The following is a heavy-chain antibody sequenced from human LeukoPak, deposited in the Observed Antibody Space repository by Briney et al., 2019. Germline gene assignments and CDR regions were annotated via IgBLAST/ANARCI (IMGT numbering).Heavy chain of an antibody. D-gene: IGHD6-13*01. V-gene: IGHV3-30*18. CDR2: ISDDGRHK. J-gene: IGHJ4*02. CDR1: GFTFNNYG. Sequence: GRSLRLSCAASGFTFNNYGIHYVRQAPGKGLEWVTVISDDGRHKNYADSVKGRFTISRDNSNNTLYLQMNSLRVEDTDVYYCAKDRETTASGTFDYWGQGTLVTVSS. CDR3: AKDRETTASGTFDY.